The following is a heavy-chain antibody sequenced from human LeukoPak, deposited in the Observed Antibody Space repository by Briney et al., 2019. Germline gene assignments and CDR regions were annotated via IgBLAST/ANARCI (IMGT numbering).Heavy chain of an antibody. D-gene: IGHD2-15*01. Sequence: PSETLSLTCTVSGGSISSYYWSWIRQPPGKGLEWIGYIYYSGSTYYNPSLKSRVTISVDTSKNQFSLKLSSVTAADTAVYYCARAFAASYYYYMDVWGKGTTVTVSS. CDR2: IYYSGST. CDR1: GGSISSYY. CDR3: ARAFAASYYYYMDV. J-gene: IGHJ6*03. V-gene: IGHV4-59*08.